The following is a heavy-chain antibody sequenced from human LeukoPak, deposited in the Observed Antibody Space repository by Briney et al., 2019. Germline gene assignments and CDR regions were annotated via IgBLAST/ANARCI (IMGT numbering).Heavy chain of an antibody. D-gene: IGHD4-23*01. CDR3: ARDRTDYGGPAPWYYGMDV. V-gene: IGHV3-30-3*01. CDR1: GFTFSSYA. J-gene: IGHJ6*02. CDR2: ISYDGSNK. Sequence: GRSLRLSCAASGFTFSSYAMHWVRQAPGKGLEWVAVISYDGSNKYYVDSVKGRFTISRDNSKNTLYLQMNSLRAEDTAVYYCARDRTDYGGPAPWYYGMDVWGQGTTVTVSS.